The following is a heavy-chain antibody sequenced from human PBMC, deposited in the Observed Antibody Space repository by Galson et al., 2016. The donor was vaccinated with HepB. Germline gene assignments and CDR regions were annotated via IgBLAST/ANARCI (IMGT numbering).Heavy chain of an antibody. CDR3: ARAPSSSPYTGIDP. J-gene: IGHJ5*02. CDR1: GASISSDKW. V-gene: IGHV4/OR15-8*02. CDR2: IYHNGYT. Sequence: SETLSLTCGVSGASISSDKWWTWVRQPPGKGLEWIGEIYHNGYTNYNPSLKARVTISLDKSRNQFSLNMTSVTAADTAVYYCARAPSSSPYTGIDPWGQGTVVTVSS. D-gene: IGHD2-15*01.